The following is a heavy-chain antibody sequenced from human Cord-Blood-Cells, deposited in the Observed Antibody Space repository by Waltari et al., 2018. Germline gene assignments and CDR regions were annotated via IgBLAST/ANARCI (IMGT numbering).Heavy chain of an antibody. J-gene: IGHJ4*02. CDR1: GGSLSGYS. Sequence: QVQLQQWGAGLLKPSETLSLTCAVYGGSLSGYSWSWHRQPPGKGLEWIGEINHSGSTNYNPSLKSRVTISVDTSKNQFSLKLSSVTAADTAVYYCARAGEKLYYFDYWGQGTLVTVSS. V-gene: IGHV4-34*01. CDR2: INHSGST. D-gene: IGHD1-1*01. CDR3: ARAGEKLYYFDY.